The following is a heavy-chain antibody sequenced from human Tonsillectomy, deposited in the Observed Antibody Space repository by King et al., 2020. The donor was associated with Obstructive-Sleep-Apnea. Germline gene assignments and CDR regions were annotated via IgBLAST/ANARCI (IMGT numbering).Heavy chain of an antibody. V-gene: IGHV3-30*03. Sequence: VQLVESGGGVVQPGRSLRLSCAASGFTFSNYGMHWVRQAPGEGLEWVAIISYDGSDKYYADSLKGRFTISRDNSKSTLYLQMNSLRPEDTAVYYCGGYNWFDPWGQGTLATVSS. CDR2: ISYDGSDK. J-gene: IGHJ5*02. D-gene: IGHD6-13*01. CDR1: GFTFSNYG. CDR3: GGYNWFDP.